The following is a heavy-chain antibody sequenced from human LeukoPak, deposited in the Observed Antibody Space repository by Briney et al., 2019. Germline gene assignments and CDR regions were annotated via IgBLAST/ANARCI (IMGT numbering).Heavy chain of an antibody. CDR3: ARIAHYYDSSGYFTDY. J-gene: IGHJ4*02. CDR2: INTNTGNP. D-gene: IGHD3-22*01. CDR1: GYTFTSYI. V-gene: IGHV7-4-1*02. Sequence: ASVKVSCKASGYTFTSYIMNWVRQAPGQGLEWMGWINTNTGNPTYAQGFTGRFVFSLDTSVSTAYLQISSLKAEDTAVYYCARIAHYYDSSGYFTDYWGQGTLVTVSS.